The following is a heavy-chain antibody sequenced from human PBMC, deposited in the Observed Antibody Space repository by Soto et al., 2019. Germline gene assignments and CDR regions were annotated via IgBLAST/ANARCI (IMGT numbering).Heavy chain of an antibody. CDR1: GGTFSSYA. J-gene: IGHJ6*02. CDR2: IIPIFGTA. D-gene: IGHD3-3*01. CDR3: ARSRLGNFWSGYISPYYYYGMDV. Sequence: GASVKVSCKASGGTFSSYAISWVRQAPGQGLGWMGGIIPIFGTANYAQKFQGRVTITADESTSTAYMELSGLRSEDTAVYYCARSRLGNFWSGYISPYYYYGMDVWGQGTTVTVSS. V-gene: IGHV1-69*13.